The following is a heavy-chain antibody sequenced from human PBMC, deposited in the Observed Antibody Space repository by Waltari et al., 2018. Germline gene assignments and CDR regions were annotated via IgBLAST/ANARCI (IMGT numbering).Heavy chain of an antibody. CDR3: ARDRDTDWFDP. CDR2: IKQEGSEK. CDR1: GFTFSSYW. V-gene: IGHV3-7*04. J-gene: IGHJ5*02. Sequence: EVQLVESGGGLVQPGGSLRLSCAASGFTFSSYWMSWVRQAPGKGLELGANIKQEGSEKYYVDSVKGRFTISRDNAKNSLYLQMNSLRAEDTAVYYCARDRDTDWFDPWGQGTLVTVSS. D-gene: IGHD5-18*01.